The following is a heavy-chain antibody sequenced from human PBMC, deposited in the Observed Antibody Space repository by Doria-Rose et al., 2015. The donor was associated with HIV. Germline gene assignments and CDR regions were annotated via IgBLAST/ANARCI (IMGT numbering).Heavy chain of an antibody. D-gene: IGHD3-3*01. J-gene: IGHJ4*02. Sequence: GLVKPSETLSLTCSVSGASVSSRGYYWNWIRQVPGKGLESLGYTYYTGTSDYSPSLKSRLNMAVDTSKNQFSLKLSFVTVADTAVYYCARMGSYRELDYWGQGALVVVSA. CDR3: ARMGSYRELDY. V-gene: IGHV4-31*03. CDR2: TYYTGTS. CDR1: GASVSSRGYY.